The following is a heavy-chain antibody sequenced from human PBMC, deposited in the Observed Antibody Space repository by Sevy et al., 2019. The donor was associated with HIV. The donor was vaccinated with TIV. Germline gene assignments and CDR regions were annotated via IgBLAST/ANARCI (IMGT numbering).Heavy chain of an antibody. D-gene: IGHD3-10*01. CDR3: ARVLGTYGSASFDY. J-gene: IGHJ4*02. CDR2: LSRTSTGL. CDR1: GFTFSDYY. V-gene: IGHV3-11*01. Sequence: LSLTCAASGFTFSDYYMGWIRQAPGKGLECVSYLSRTSTGLYYADSVKGRFTISRDNAKNSLYLQMSSLRAEDTAVYYCARVLGTYGSASFDYWGQGTLVTVSS.